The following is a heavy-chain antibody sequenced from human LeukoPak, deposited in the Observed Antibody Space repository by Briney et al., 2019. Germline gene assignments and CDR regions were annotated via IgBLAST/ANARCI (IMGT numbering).Heavy chain of an antibody. Sequence: PSQTPSLTCTVSGGSISSGDYYWSWIRQPPGKGLEWIVYINYSRSTYSNPSLKSRITISVDTSKNQFSLKLSSVTAADTAVYYCARDRNYYGSGNYYRYFDFWGQGTLVTVSP. CDR2: INYSRST. V-gene: IGHV4-30-4*01. J-gene: IGHJ4*02. CDR3: ARDRNYYGSGNYYRYFDF. CDR1: GGSISSGDYY. D-gene: IGHD3-10*01.